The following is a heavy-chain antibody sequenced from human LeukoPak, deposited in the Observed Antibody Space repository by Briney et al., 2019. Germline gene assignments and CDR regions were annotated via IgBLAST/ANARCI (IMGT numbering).Heavy chain of an antibody. V-gene: IGHV1-18*01. J-gene: IGHJ4*02. Sequence: ASVKVSCKASGYTFTSSGISWVRQAPGQGRDWIGWIRAYNGNTNYAQKLQGRVTMTTDTSTSTAYMELRSLRSDDTAVYYCARDVGCSGGSCYLLPFDYWGQGTLVTVSS. CDR1: GYTFTSSG. CDR2: IRAYNGNT. CDR3: ARDVGCSGGSCYLLPFDY. D-gene: IGHD2-15*01.